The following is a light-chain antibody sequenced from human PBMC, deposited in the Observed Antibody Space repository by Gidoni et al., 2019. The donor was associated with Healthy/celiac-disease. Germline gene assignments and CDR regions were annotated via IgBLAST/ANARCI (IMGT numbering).Light chain of an antibody. J-gene: IGKJ3*01. V-gene: IGKV1-5*01. CDR2: DAS. Sequence: DIQMTQSPSTLSASVGDRVPITCRASQSISSWLAWYQQKPGKAPKLLIYDASSLESGVPSRFSGSGSGTEFTLTISSLQPDDFATYYCQQYNSCPITFGPXTKVDIK. CDR3: QQYNSCPIT. CDR1: QSISSW.